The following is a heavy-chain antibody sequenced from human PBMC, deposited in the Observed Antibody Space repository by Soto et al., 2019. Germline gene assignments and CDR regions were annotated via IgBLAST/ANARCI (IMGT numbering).Heavy chain of an antibody. CDR2: IYYNGNT. CDR3: ARHATRSYDY. CDR1: RGSISTYY. V-gene: IGHV4-59*08. J-gene: IGHJ4*02. Sequence: PSETLSLTCTVSRGSISTYYWSWIRQPPGKGPECIGYIYYNGNTNYNPSLKSRVTISVDTSKNQFTLNLNSVTAADTAVYYCARHATRSYDYWGQGTPVTVSS.